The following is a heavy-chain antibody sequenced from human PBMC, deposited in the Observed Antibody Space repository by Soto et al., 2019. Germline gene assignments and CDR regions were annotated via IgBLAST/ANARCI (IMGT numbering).Heavy chain of an antibody. D-gene: IGHD2-8*01. J-gene: IGHJ5*02. CDR1: GDSLRSSYHY. CDR2: IYYTGNT. V-gene: IGHV4-39*01. CDR3: VRVEMYAGEFPTNLDR. Sequence: PSETLSLTSTVSGDSLRSSYHYWGWIRQSPGKGLEWIGSIYYTGNTYYNPSLKSRVSISVDMATNEISLRLRAESVADTAVYYCVRVEMYAGEFPTNLDRWGQGALVTVSS.